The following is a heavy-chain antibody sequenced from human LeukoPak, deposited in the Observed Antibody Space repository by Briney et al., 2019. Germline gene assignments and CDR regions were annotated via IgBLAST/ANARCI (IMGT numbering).Heavy chain of an antibody. J-gene: IGHJ4*02. CDR3: TTDRISRYYGSGSYYNVDY. Sequence: GGSLRLSCAASGFTFSNYWMSWVRQAPGKGLEWVAFIRYDGSNKYYADSVKGRFTISRDNSKNTLYLQMNSLKTEDTAVYYCTTDRISRYYGSGSYYNVDYWGQGTLVTVSS. CDR2: IRYDGSNK. V-gene: IGHV3-30*02. D-gene: IGHD3-10*01. CDR1: GFTFSNYW.